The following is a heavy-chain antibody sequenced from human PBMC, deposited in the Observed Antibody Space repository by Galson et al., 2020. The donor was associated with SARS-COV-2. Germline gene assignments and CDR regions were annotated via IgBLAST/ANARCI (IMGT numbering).Heavy chain of an antibody. J-gene: IGHJ6*03. D-gene: IGHD4-17*01. CDR3: ARGTVTTWDYYYYYYLDV. V-gene: IGHV3-13*01. CDR1: GFTFSSYD. CDR2: IGTAGDT. Sequence: GGSLRLSCEASGFTFSSYDMHWVRQAPGKGLEWVSAIGTAGDTYSPGSVKGRFTISRENAKNSLYLQMNSLRAGDTAVYYCARGTVTTWDYYYYYYLDVWCKGTAGTVSS.